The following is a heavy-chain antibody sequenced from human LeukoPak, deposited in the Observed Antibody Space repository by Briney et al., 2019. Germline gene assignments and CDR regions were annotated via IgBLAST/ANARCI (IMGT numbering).Heavy chain of an antibody. CDR3: ARDNVDIVARNYYYYMDV. D-gene: IGHD5-12*01. Sequence: PSETLSLTCTVSGGSISSGGYYWSWIRQHPGKGLEWVGYIYYSGSTYYNPSLKSRVTISVDTSKNQFSLKLSSATAADTAVYYCARDNVDIVARNYYYYMDVWGKGTAVTVS. CDR1: GGSISSGGYY. CDR2: IYYSGST. V-gene: IGHV4-31*03. J-gene: IGHJ6*03.